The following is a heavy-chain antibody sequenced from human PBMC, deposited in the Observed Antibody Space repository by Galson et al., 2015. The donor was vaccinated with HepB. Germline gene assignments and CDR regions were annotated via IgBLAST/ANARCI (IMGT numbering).Heavy chain of an antibody. J-gene: IGHJ6*02. CDR2: ISSSSITI. CDR3: ARVPYYYGMDV. V-gene: IGHV3-48*01. Sequence: SLRLSCAASGFIFSSYNMNWVRQAPGKGPEWVSYISSSSITIYYADSVKGRFTISRDNAKNSLYLQMNSLRAEDTAVYYCARVPYYYGMDVWGQGTTVTVSS. CDR1: GFIFSSYN.